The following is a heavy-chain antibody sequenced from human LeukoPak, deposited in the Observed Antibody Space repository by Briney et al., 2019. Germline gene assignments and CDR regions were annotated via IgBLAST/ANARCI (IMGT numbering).Heavy chain of an antibody. V-gene: IGHV3-15*01. CDR1: GFTFSSYE. D-gene: IGHD3-22*01. CDR2: IKSKTDGGTT. CDR3: TTEVRPFSYDSSGYYEYYFDY. J-gene: IGHJ4*02. Sequence: PGGSLRLSCAASGFTFSSYEMSWVRQAPGKGLEWVGRIKSKTDGGTTDYAAPVKGRFTISRDDSKNTLYLQMNSLKTEDTAVYYCTTEVRPFSYDSSGYYEYYFDYWGQGTLVTVSS.